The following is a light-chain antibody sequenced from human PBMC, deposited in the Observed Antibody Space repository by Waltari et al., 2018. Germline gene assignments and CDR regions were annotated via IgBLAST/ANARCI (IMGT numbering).Light chain of an antibody. V-gene: IGKV3-20*01. CDR3: QQYAGSRPT. CDR1: QSVSSSD. J-gene: IGKJ4*01. Sequence: PGTLSLSPGERATLSCRASQSVSSSDLAWYQQKPGQAPRLLIYGASSRATGIPDRFSGSGSGTDFSLTISRLEPEEFGVYYCQQYAGSRPTFGGGTKVESK. CDR2: GAS.